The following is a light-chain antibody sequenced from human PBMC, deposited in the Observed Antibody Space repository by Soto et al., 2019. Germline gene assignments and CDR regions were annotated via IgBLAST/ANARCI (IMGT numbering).Light chain of an antibody. CDR1: SSDVGGYNY. Sequence: QSALTQPASVSGSPGQSITISCTGTSSDVGGYNYVSWYQQHPGKAPKLMIYDVSNRPSGVSNRFSGSKSGNTASLTISGRRAEDEAAYYCSSYTHSRPWVFGGGIKLTVL. CDR2: DVS. J-gene: IGLJ3*02. V-gene: IGLV2-14*01. CDR3: SSYTHSRPWV.